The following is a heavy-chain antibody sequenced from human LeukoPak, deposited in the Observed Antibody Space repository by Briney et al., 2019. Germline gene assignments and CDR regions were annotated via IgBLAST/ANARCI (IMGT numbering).Heavy chain of an antibody. CDR1: GFTFSSYG. V-gene: IGHV3-30*18. Sequence: PGGSLRLSCAASGFTFSSYGMHWVRQAPGKGLEWVPVISYDGSNKYYADSVKGRFTISRDNSKNTLYLQMNSLRAEDTAVYYCAKPDCGSTNCYADLFDYWGQGTLVTVSS. CDR2: ISYDGSNK. J-gene: IGHJ4*02. CDR3: AKPDCGSTNCYADLFDY. D-gene: IGHD2-2*01.